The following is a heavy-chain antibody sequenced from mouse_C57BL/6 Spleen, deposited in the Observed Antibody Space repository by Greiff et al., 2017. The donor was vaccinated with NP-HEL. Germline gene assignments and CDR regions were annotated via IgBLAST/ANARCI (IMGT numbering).Heavy chain of an antibody. CDR1: GYTFTSYW. Sequence: QVQLQQPGAELVMPGASVKLSCKASGYTFTSYWMHWVKQRPGQGLEWIGEIDPSDSYTNYNQKFKGKSTLTVDKSSSTAYMQLSSLTSEDSAVYYCARSGDSSGYGRFAYWGQGTLVTVSA. J-gene: IGHJ3*01. CDR3: ARSGDSSGYGRFAY. CDR2: IDPSDSYT. D-gene: IGHD3-2*02. V-gene: IGHV1-69*01.